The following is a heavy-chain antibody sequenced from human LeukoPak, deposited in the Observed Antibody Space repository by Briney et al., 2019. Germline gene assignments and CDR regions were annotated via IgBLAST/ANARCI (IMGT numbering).Heavy chain of an antibody. Sequence: GGSLRLSCEASGFPFDNYGMAWVRQAPGKGLEWVSGITGNGGTTAYADSVKGRFTISRDDAKNSLFLQMNSLRAEDTALYYCARDGPVAGVELDCWGQGTLVTVSS. CDR2: ITGNGGTT. CDR1: GFPFDNYG. J-gene: IGHJ4*02. V-gene: IGHV3-20*04. CDR3: ARDGPVAGVELDC. D-gene: IGHD6-19*01.